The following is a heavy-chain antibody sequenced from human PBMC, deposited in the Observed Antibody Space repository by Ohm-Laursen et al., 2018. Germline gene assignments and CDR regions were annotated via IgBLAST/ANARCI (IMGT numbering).Heavy chain of an antibody. V-gene: IGHV3-48*03. J-gene: IGHJ4*02. D-gene: IGHD5-18*01. Sequence: SLRLSCAASGFTFSSYEMNWVRQAPGKGLEWVSYISSSGSTIYYADSVKGRFTISRDNAENSLHLQMSSLRAEDTAVYYCARDLEEDALDTAMGGFDYWGQGTLVTVSS. CDR1: GFTFSSYE. CDR3: ARDLEEDALDTAMGGFDY. CDR2: ISSSGSTI.